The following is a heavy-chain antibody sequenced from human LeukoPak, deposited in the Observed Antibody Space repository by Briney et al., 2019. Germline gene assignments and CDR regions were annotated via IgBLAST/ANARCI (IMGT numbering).Heavy chain of an antibody. CDR1: GFTVSSIY. Sequence: PGGSLSLSCSTSGFTVSSIYMSWVRQAPGKGLEWVSVIYGGGTTYYADSVKGRFTISRDNSKNTLFLQMNSLRAEDTAVYYCALALAVSGFNYLDYWGQGTLVTVSS. CDR2: IYGGGTT. V-gene: IGHV3-66*01. J-gene: IGHJ4*02. CDR3: ALALAVSGFNYLDY. D-gene: IGHD5-12*01.